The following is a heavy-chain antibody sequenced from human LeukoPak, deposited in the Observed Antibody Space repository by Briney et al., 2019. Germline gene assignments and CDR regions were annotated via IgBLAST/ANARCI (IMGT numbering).Heavy chain of an antibody. D-gene: IGHD3/OR15-3a*01. CDR1: GFIFSGYY. J-gene: IGHJ4*02. Sequence: GGSLRLSCATSGFIFSGYYMSWNRQAPGKGLEWVSYISGSGNDISYADSVKGRFTISRHNAKGSLYLQMNSLRDADTAVYYCGTHAGRTGSDDWGQGTLVTVSS. V-gene: IGHV3-11*01. CDR3: GTHAGRTGSDD. CDR2: ISGSGNDI.